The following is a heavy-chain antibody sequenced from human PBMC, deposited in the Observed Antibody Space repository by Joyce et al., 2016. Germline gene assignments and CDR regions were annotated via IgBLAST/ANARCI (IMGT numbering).Heavy chain of an antibody. CDR1: GFTLSRYW. J-gene: IGHJ4*02. V-gene: IGHV3-74*01. CDR3: ARATRSSALSTFDF. CDR2: IESDGSST. D-gene: IGHD3-16*01. Sequence: EVQLVESGGGLVQPGGSLRLSCVASGFTLSRYWMHWVRQAPGKGLVWVSRIESDGSSTTNADSVNGRFTISRDNAKNTLYLQMNSLRAEDTAVYYCARATRSSALSTFDFWGQGTLVTVSS.